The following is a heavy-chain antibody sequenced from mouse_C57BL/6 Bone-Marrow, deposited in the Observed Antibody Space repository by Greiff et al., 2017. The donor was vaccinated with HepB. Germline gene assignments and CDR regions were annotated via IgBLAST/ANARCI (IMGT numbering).Heavy chain of an antibody. D-gene: IGHD2-5*01. Sequence: VQLQQSGPGLVKPSQSLSLTCSVTGYSITSGYYWNWIRQFPGNKLEWMGYISYDGSNNYNPSLKNRISITRDTSKNQFFLKLNSVTTEDTATYYCARQAIVTRYYFDYWGQGTTLTVSS. CDR3: ARQAIVTRYYFDY. V-gene: IGHV3-6*01. CDR2: ISYDGSN. CDR1: GYSITSGYY. J-gene: IGHJ2*01.